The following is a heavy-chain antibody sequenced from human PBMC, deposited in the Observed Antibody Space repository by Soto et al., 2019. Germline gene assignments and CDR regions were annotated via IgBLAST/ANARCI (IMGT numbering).Heavy chain of an antibody. CDR2: SRNKANSYST. CDR1: GFTFSDHY. CDR3: ARVLYRGANSQGY. D-gene: IGHD5-12*01. V-gene: IGHV3-72*01. Sequence: GGSLRLSCAASGFTFSDHYMDWVRQAPGKGLEWVARSRNKANSYSTAYAASVKGRFSISRDVSQNSLYLQMNNLEIEDTAVFYCARVLYRGANSQGYWGQETLLTFSS. J-gene: IGHJ4*02.